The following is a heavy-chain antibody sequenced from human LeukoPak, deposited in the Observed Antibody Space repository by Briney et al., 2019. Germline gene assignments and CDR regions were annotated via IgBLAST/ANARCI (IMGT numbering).Heavy chain of an antibody. V-gene: IGHV4-39*01. Sequence: PSETLFLTCTVFGGSISSSSTYYWGWIRQPPGKGLEWIGSIYYSGSTYYKPSLKSRVTISVDTSKNQFSLKLSSVTAADTAVYYCARHEFTSSWSRSWIDYWGQGTLVTVSS. J-gene: IGHJ4*02. D-gene: IGHD6-13*01. CDR3: ARHEFTSSWSRSWIDY. CDR1: GGSISSSSTYY. CDR2: IYYSGST.